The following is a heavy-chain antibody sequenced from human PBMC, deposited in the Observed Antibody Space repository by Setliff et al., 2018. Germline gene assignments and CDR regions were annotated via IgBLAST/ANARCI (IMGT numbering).Heavy chain of an antibody. D-gene: IGHD5-12*01. CDR2: INHSGST. J-gene: IGHJ6*02. CDR3: ARDQWVRSPPLYFSYGMDV. Sequence: KASETLSLTCTVYGGSFSDYYWGWIRQPPGKGLEWIAEINHSGSTNYNPSLKSRVTMSVDTSKNQFSLNLNSVTAADTAVYYCARDQWVRSPPLYFSYGMDVWGLGTTVTVSS. CDR1: GGSFSDYY. V-gene: IGHV4-34*01.